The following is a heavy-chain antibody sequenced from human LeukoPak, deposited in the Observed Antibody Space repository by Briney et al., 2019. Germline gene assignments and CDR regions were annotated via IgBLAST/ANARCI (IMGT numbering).Heavy chain of an antibody. CDR3: ARGRRDCSGDCYVAFDI. V-gene: IGHV3-11*01. CDR1: GGSISSYY. Sequence: LSLTCTVSGGSISSYYWSWIRQAPGKGLEWVSYICSSGSTIYYADSVKGRFTISRDNAKNSLYLQMNSLRAEDTAVYYCARGRRDCSGDCYVAFDIWGQGAMVTVSS. CDR2: ICSSGSTI. D-gene: IGHD2-21*02. J-gene: IGHJ3*02.